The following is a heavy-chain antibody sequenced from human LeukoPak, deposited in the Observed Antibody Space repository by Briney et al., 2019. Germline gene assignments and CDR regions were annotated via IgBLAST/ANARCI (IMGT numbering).Heavy chain of an antibody. CDR1: GFTFSSYW. J-gene: IGHJ4*02. Sequence: GGSLRLSCAASGFTFSSYWMSWVRQAPGKGLEWVANIKQDGSEKYYVDSAKGRFTISRDNAKNSLYLQMNSLRAEDTAVYYCARDGDFWSGYFFPGDYWGQGTLVTVSS. V-gene: IGHV3-7*01. CDR2: IKQDGSEK. D-gene: IGHD3-3*01. CDR3: ARDGDFWSGYFFPGDY.